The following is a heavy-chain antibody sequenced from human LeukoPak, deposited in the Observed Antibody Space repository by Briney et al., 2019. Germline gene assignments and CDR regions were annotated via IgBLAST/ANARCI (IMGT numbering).Heavy chain of an antibody. J-gene: IGHJ6*04. CDR3: AREPHSMKYYYGSGSLAGILDV. V-gene: IGHV4-38-2*02. Sequence: SETLSLTCTVSGYSISSGYYWGWIRQPPGKGLEWIGSIYHSGSTYYNPSLKRRVTISVDTSQNQFSLKLSSVTAADTAVYYCAREPHSMKYYYGSGSLAGILDVWGKGTTVTVSS. CDR2: IYHSGST. CDR1: GYSISSGYY. D-gene: IGHD3-10*01.